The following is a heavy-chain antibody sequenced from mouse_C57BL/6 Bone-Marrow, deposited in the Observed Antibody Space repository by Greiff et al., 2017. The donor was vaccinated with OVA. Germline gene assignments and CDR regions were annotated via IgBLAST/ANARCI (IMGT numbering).Heavy chain of an antibody. CDR3: APIYYYGSSYRYYYAMDY. Sequence: VQLQQSGAELVKPGASVKISCKASGYAFSSYWMNWVKQRPGKGLEWIGQIYPGDGDTNYNGKFKGKATLTADKSSSTAYMQLSSLTSEDSAVYFCAPIYYYGSSYRYYYAMDYWGQGTSGTVSS. CDR1: GYAFSSYW. D-gene: IGHD1-1*01. CDR2: IYPGDGDT. V-gene: IGHV1-80*01. J-gene: IGHJ4*01.